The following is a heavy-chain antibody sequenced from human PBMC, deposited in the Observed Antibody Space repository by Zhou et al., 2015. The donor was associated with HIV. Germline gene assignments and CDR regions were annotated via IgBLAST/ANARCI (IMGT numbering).Heavy chain of an antibody. J-gene: IGHJ5*02. V-gene: IGHV1-69*12. CDR2: IIPIFGTA. Sequence: QVQLVQSGAEVKKPGSSVKVSCKASGGTFSSYAISWVRQAPGQGLEWMGGIIPIFGTANYAQKFQGRVTITADESTSTAYMELSSLRSEDTAVYYCARGASEWTWLNWFDPRGAQGNPGPPSPQ. D-gene: IGHD3-22*01. CDR3: ARGASEWTWLNWFDPR. CDR1: GGTFSSYA.